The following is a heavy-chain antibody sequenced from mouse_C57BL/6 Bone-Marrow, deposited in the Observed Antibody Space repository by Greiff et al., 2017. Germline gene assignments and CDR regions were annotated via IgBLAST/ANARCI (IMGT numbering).Heavy chain of an antibody. Sequence: EVKVVESEGGLVQPGSSMKLSCTASGFTFSDYYMAWVRQVPEKGLEWVANINYDGSSTYYLDSLKSRFIISRDNAKNILYLQMSSLKSEDTATYYCARGGLGRYYFDYWGQGTTLTVSS. V-gene: IGHV5-16*01. CDR1: GFTFSDYY. CDR3: ARGGLGRYYFDY. D-gene: IGHD4-1*01. CDR2: INYDGSST. J-gene: IGHJ2*01.